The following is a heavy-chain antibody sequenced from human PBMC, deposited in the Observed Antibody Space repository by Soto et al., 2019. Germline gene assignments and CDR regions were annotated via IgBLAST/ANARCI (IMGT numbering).Heavy chain of an antibody. CDR3: AREVSELFGGQLHERMQVSSNGPEVIVS. D-gene: IGHD1-1*01. CDR2: MSGSGSSE. V-gene: IGHV3-11*01. J-gene: IGHJ5*01. Sequence: VVYLILSCAASGFTFSDHYMAWIRQAPGKGLEIVAHMSGSGSSEDYGDSVKGRFSIFRENSKNLLFLQMFFLRAEDTAVYYCAREVSELFGGQLHERMQVSSNGPEVIVSWG. CDR1: GFTFSDHY.